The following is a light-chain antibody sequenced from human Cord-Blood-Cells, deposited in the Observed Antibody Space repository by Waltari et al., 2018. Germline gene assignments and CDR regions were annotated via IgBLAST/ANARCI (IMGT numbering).Light chain of an antibody. CDR3: QQRSNWPIT. CDR2: DAS. V-gene: IGKV3-11*01. CDR1: QSVSSY. Sequence: EIVLTQSPATLSLSPGERPTLSCRASQSVSSYLAWYQQKPGQAPRRLIYDASNRATGIPARFSGSGSGTDFTLTISSLEPEDFAVYYWQQRSNWPITFGQGTRLEIK. J-gene: IGKJ5*01.